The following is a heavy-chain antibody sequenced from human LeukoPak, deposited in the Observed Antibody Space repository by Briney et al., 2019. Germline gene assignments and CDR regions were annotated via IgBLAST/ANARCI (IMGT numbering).Heavy chain of an antibody. J-gene: IGHJ4*02. Sequence: PGRSLRLSCTASGFTFGDYAMSWVRQAPGKGLEWVGFIRSKAYGGTTEYAASVKGRFTISRDDSKSIAYLQMNSLKTEDTAVYYYTRARRYFDWLLYYFDYWGQGTLVTVSS. V-gene: IGHV3-49*04. CDR2: IRSKAYGGTT. CDR3: TRARRYFDWLLYYFDY. D-gene: IGHD3-9*01. CDR1: GFTFGDYA.